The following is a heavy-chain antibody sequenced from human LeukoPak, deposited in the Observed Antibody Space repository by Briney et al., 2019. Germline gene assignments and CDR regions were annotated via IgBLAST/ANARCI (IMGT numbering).Heavy chain of an antibody. J-gene: IGHJ4*02. V-gene: IGHV3-30*04. CDR2: ISYDGTNK. CDR1: GFTFSNYE. D-gene: IGHD5-24*01. Sequence: PGRSLRLSCAASGFTFSNYEMHWVRQAPGKGLEWVTLISYDGTNKYYADSVKGRFTVSRDSSKNTLYLQLNSLRPEDTGLYYCARERRRDGYNYKDYWGQGTQVSVSS. CDR3: ARERRRDGYNYKDY.